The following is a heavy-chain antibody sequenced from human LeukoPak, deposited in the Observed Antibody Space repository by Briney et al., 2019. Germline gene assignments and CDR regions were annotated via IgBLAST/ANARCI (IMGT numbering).Heavy chain of an antibody. CDR2: IYYSGST. CDR3: ARGPLSSSWYVDYFDY. D-gene: IGHD6-13*01. J-gene: IGHJ4*02. V-gene: IGHV4-30-4*08. Sequence: PSETLSLTCTVSGGSISSGDYYWSWLRQPPGKGLEWIGYIYYSGSTYYNPSLKSRVTISVDTSKNQFSLKLSSVTAADTAVYYCARGPLSSSWYVDYFDYWGQGTLVTVSS. CDR1: GGSISSGDYY.